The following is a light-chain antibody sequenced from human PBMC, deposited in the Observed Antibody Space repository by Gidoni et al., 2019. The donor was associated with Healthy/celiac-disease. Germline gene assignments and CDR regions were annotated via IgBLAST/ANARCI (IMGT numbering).Light chain of an antibody. J-gene: IGKJ1*01. CDR2: AAS. CDR3: QQSYSTPWT. Sequence: DIQMTQSPSSLSASVGDRVTITCRASQSISSYLNWYQQKPGKAPKLLIYAASSLQSGVPSRFSGSGSGTDFTLTISSLQPEEFATYYCQQSYSTPWTFXQXTKVEIK. V-gene: IGKV1-39*01. CDR1: QSISSY.